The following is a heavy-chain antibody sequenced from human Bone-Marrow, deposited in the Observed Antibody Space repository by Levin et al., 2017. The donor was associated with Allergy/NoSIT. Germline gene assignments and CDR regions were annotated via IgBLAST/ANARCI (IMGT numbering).Heavy chain of an antibody. V-gene: IGHV3-53*01. CDR1: GFSVINNY. CDR3: ARDTHARDRADY. J-gene: IGHJ4*02. CDR2: ISSDGTT. Sequence: LSLTCAASGFSVINNYMSWVRQAPGKGLEWLALISSDGTTSYTDSVRGRLTISRDNSRNMVYLQINSLRAEDTAVYYCARDTHARDRADYWGQGTLVIVSS.